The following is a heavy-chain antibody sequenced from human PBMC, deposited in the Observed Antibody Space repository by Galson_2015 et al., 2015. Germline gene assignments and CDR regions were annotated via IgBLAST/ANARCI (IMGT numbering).Heavy chain of an antibody. D-gene: IGHD3-10*01. CDR3: ARDSSGSGYYGMDV. V-gene: IGHV3-13*01. CDR1: GFTFRRYD. J-gene: IGHJ6*01. CDR2: IGTAGDT. Sequence: SLRLSCAASGFTFRRYDMHWVRQVTGKGLEWVSGIGTAGDTHYAGSVKGRSTISRENAKNSLHLQMNSLRAGDTAIYYCARDSSGSGYYGMDVWGQGTTVTVSA.